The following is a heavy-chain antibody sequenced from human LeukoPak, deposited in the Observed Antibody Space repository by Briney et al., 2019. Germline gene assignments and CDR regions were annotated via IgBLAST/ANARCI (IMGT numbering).Heavy chain of an antibody. D-gene: IGHD6-13*01. CDR3: ARDQGIAAAGYYYYYGMDV. V-gene: IGHV6-1*01. Sequence: SQTLSLICAISGDSVSSNSAAWNWIRQSPSRGLERLGRTYYRSKRYNDYAVSVKSRITINPDTSKNQFSLQLNSVTPEDTAVYYCARDQGIAAAGYYYYYGMDVWGQGTTVTVSS. J-gene: IGHJ6*02. CDR2: TYYRSKRYN. CDR1: GDSVSSNSAA.